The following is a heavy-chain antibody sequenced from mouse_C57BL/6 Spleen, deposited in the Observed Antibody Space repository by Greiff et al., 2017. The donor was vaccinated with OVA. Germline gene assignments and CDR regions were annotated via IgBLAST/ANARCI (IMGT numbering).Heavy chain of an antibody. Sequence: VKLMESGAELVKPGASVKLSCKASGYTFTEYTIHWVKQRSGQGLEWIGWFYPGSGSIKYNEKFKDKATLTADKSSSTVYMELSRLTSEDSAVYFCARHEGIYDGYYGDWYFDVWGTGTTVTVSS. D-gene: IGHD2-3*01. J-gene: IGHJ1*03. V-gene: IGHV1-62-2*01. CDR1: GYTFTEYT. CDR3: ARHEGIYDGYYGDWYFDV. CDR2: FYPGSGSI.